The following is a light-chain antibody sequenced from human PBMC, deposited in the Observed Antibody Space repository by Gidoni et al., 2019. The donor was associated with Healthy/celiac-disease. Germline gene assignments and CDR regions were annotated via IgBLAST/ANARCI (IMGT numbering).Light chain of an antibody. CDR2: DAS. J-gene: IGKJ5*01. Sequence: SVLTKSPATSSLSPGEGATLTCSSSQSDSSSYLAWYQQKHGQVPTLLIYDASSKANGIPDRFSGSGSATAFTLTIIRLEPEDFAVYYCQQYGSSRITFGHGTRLEIK. CDR3: QQYGSSRIT. CDR1: QSDSSSY. V-gene: IGKV3-20*01.